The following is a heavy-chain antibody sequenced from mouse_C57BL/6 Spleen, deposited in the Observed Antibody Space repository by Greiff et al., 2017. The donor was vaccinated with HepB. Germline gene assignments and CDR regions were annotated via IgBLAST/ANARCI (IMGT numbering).Heavy chain of an antibody. J-gene: IGHJ4*01. CDR3: ARKNYYGSSYVYYYAMDY. Sequence: EVQGVESGGGLVKPGGSLKLSCAASGFTFSDYGMHWVRQAPEKGLEWVAYISSGSSTIYYADTVKGRFTISRDNAKNTLFLQMTSLRSEDTAMYYCARKNYYGSSYVYYYAMDYWGQGTSVTVSS. V-gene: IGHV5-17*01. D-gene: IGHD1-1*01. CDR2: ISSGSSTI. CDR1: GFTFSDYG.